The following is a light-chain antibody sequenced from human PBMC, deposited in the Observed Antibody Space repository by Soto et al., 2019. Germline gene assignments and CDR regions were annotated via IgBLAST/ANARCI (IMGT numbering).Light chain of an antibody. CDR2: SNN. CDR1: SSNIGSNA. J-gene: IGLJ2*01. V-gene: IGLV1-44*01. CDR3: AAWDDSLNGVV. Sequence: QSVLTQPPSASGTPGRRVTISCSGSSSNIGSNAVNWYQQLPGTAPKVLMYSNNQRPSGVPDRFSGSKSGTSASLAISGLQSEDEADYYCAAWDDSLNGVVFGGGTKLTVL.